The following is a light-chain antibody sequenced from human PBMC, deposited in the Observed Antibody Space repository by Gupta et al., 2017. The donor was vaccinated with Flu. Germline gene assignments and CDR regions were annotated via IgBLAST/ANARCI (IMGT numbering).Light chain of an antibody. CDR2: LCS. V-gene: IGKV2-28*01. Sequence: VTPGEPASIACRASQSLLHSKGYNYLDGYLRKLGQLPQLLIELCSSRASGVPDRCSGSGSGKELTLKSSSVEAEDVGGDYCMQALKHYWTFGRGTKVEIK. CDR1: QSLLHSKGYNY. J-gene: IGKJ1*01. CDR3: MQALKHYWT.